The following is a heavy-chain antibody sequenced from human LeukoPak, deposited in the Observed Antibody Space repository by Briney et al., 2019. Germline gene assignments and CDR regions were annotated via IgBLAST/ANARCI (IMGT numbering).Heavy chain of an antibody. Sequence: PSETLSLTCTVSGGSISSHYWSWIRQPPGKGLEWIGYIYYSGSTNYNPSLKSRVTISVDTSKNQLSLKLSSVTAADTAVYYCARRVVVVPAARGGVNWFDPWGQGTLVTVSS. D-gene: IGHD2-2*01. J-gene: IGHJ5*02. V-gene: IGHV4-59*11. CDR2: IYYSGST. CDR1: GGSISSHY. CDR3: ARRVVVVPAARGGVNWFDP.